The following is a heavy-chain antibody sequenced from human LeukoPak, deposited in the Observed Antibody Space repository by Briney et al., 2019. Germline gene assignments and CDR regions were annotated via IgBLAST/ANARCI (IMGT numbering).Heavy chain of an antibody. V-gene: IGHV3-43D*03. Sequence: GGSLRLSCAASGFTFDDYAMHWVRQAPGKGLEWVSLISWDGGSTYYADSAKGRFTISRDNSKNSLYLQMNSLRAEDTALYYCAKGGTGTSLFFDYWGQGTLVTVSS. CDR2: ISWDGGST. CDR3: AKGGTGTSLFFDY. CDR1: GFTFDDYA. J-gene: IGHJ4*02. D-gene: IGHD1-7*01.